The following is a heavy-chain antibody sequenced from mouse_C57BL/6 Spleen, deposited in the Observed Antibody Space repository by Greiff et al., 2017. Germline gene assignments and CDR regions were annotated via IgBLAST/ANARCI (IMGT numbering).Heavy chain of an antibody. CDR3: ARKFYYAMDY. CDR2: IDPSDSYT. V-gene: IGHV1-69*01. CDR1: GYTFTSYW. J-gene: IGHJ4*01. Sequence: VQLQQPGAELVMPGASVKLSCKASGYTFTSYWMHWVKQRPGQGLEWIGEIDPSDSYTNYNQKFKGKSTLTVDKSSSTAYLQLSSLTSEASAVYYCARKFYYAMDYWGQGTSVTVSS.